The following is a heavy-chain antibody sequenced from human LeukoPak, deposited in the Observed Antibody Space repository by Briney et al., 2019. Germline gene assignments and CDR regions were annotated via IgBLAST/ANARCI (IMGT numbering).Heavy chain of an antibody. V-gene: IGHV3-7*01. CDR3: ARDNMVRGVIGAFDI. D-gene: IGHD3-10*01. CDR2: IKQGGSEK. CDR1: GFTFSRHW. Sequence: GGSLRLSCAVSGFTFSRHWMSWVRQAPGKGLEWVANIKQGGSEKYYMDSVKGRFTISRDNAKNSLYLQMKSLRAEDTAVYYCARDNMVRGVIGAFDIWGQGTMVTVSS. J-gene: IGHJ3*02.